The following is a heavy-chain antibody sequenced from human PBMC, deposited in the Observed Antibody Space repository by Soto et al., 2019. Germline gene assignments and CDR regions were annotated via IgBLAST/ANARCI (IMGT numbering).Heavy chain of an antibody. V-gene: IGHV1-69*05. CDR1: GDIFSGYS. D-gene: IGHD5-12*01. Sequence: QVQLVQSGAEVKKPGSSVKVSCKTSGDIFSGYSISWVRQAPGQGLEWMGGIIPIFGTTNYAQRFHGRVTLTPDQXTSTVYMELYSLKSEDTAVYYCARDLGSGYDPGDYWGQGTLVTVSS. J-gene: IGHJ4*02. CDR3: ARDLGSGYDPGDY. CDR2: IIPIFGTT.